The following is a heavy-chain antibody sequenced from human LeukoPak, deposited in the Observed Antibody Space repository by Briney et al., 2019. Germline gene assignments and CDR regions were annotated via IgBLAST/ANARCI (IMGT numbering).Heavy chain of an antibody. CDR1: GFTFSSYG. CDR2: IRYDGSNK. V-gene: IGHV3-30*02. D-gene: IGHD3-10*01. CDR3: AKDRTGYYYGSGSFH. J-gene: IGHJ4*02. Sequence: GGSLRLSCAASGFTFSSYGMHWVRQAPGKGLEWVAFIRYDGSNKYYADSVKGRFTISRDNSKNTLYLQMNSLRAEDTAVYYCAKDRTGYYYGSGSFHWGQGTLVTVSS.